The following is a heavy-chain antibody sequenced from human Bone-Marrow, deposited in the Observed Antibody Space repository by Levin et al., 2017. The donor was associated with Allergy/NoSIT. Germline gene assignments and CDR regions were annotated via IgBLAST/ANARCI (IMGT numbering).Heavy chain of an antibody. V-gene: IGHV3-9*01. J-gene: IGHJ4*02. D-gene: IGHD4-17*01. CDR2: ISWNSGSI. CDR3: AKVNSPGDYGDYVGTFDY. Sequence: GGSLRLSCAASGFTFDDYAMHWVRQAPGKGLEWVSGISWNSGSIGYADSVKGRFTISRDNAKNSLYLQMNSLRAEDTALYYCAKVNSPGDYGDYVGTFDYWGQGTLVTVSS. CDR1: GFTFDDYA.